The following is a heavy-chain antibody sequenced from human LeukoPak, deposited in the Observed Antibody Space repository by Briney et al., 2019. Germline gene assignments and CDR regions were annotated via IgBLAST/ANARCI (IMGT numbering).Heavy chain of an antibody. CDR2: IYYSGST. D-gene: IGHD3-22*01. J-gene: IGHJ4*02. CDR3: ARDAYYYDSSGYVRNDY. Sequence: SETLSLTCTVSGGSISSSSYYWGWIRQPPGKGLEWIGSIYYSGSTYYNPSLKSRVTISVDTSKNQFSLKLSSVTAADTAVYYCARDAYYYDSSGYVRNDYWGQGTLVTVSS. V-gene: IGHV4-39*07. CDR1: GGSISSSSYY.